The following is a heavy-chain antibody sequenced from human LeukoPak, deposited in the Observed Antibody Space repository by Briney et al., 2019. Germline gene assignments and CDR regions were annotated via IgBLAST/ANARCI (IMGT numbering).Heavy chain of an antibody. CDR2: INTNTGNP. D-gene: IGHD3-10*01. CDR3: ARALMVRGVIIPNFDY. V-gene: IGHV7-4-1*02. J-gene: IGHJ4*02. CDR1: GYTFTRYY. Sequence: GASVKVSCKTSGYTFTRYYMNWVRQAPGQGLERMGWINTNTGNPTYAQGFTGRFVFSLDTSVSTAYLQISSLKAEDTAVYYCARALMVRGVIIPNFDYWGQGTLVTVSS.